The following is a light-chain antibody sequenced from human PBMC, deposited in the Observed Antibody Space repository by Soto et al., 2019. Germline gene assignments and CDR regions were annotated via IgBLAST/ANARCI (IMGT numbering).Light chain of an antibody. Sequence: QSALTQPASVSGSPGQSITISCTGTSSDVGGYNYVSWYQQHPGKAPKLTIYEVSNRPSGVSNRFSGSKSDNTASLTISGLQAEDEADYYCSSYTSSNTYVFGTGTKLTVL. CDR2: EVS. CDR1: SSDVGGYNY. V-gene: IGLV2-14*01. CDR3: SSYTSSNTYV. J-gene: IGLJ1*01.